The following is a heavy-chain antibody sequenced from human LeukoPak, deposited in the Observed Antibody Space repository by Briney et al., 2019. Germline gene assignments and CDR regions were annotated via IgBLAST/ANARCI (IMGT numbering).Heavy chain of an antibody. V-gene: IGHV4-34*01. CDR2: INHSGST. CDR3: AREATVTATDAFDI. CDR1: GWSFCGFY. D-gene: IGHD4-17*01. Sequence: SENLSLNCAVYGWSFCGFYWSWIGQPQGQGVEWIGEINHSGSTNYNPSLKSRVTISVDTSKTQFSLKLSSVTAADTAVYYCAREATVTATDAFDIWGQGTMVTVSS. J-gene: IGHJ3*02.